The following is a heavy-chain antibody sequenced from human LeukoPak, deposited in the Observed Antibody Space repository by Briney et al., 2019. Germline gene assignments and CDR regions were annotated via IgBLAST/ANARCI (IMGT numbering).Heavy chain of an antibody. CDR3: AKSLLVRFLEWLPYFDY. D-gene: IGHD3-3*01. CDR1: GFTFSKYV. Sequence: GGSLRLSCAVSGFTFSKYVMSWVRKAPGKGLEWGSGISGSGGSRYYADSVKGRFTISRDNSKNTLYLQMNSLRAEDTAVYYCAKSLLVRFLEWLPYFDYWGQGTLVTVSS. V-gene: IGHV3-23*01. CDR2: ISGSGGSR. J-gene: IGHJ4*02.